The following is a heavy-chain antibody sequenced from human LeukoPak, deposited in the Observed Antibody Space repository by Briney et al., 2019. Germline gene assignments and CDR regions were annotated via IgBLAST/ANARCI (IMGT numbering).Heavy chain of an antibody. CDR3: AKDKSGGWELLRDHDAFDI. D-gene: IGHD1-26*01. V-gene: IGHV3-23*01. J-gene: IGHJ3*02. CDR1: GFTFISYA. CDR2: ISLGGTST. Sequence: GGSLRLSCTASGFTFISYAMSWVRQAPGKGLEWVSAISLGGTSTYYADPVKGRFTISRDNSKNTLYLQMNSLRAEDTALYYCAKDKSGGWELLRDHDAFDIWGQGTMVTVSS.